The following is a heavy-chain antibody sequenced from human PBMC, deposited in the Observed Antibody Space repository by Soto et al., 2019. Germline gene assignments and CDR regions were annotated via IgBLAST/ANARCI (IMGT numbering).Heavy chain of an antibody. Sequence: ASVKVSCKASGYTFTGYYMHWVRQAPGQGLEWMGWINPNSGGTNYAQKFQGRVTMTRDTSISTAYMELSRLRSDDTAVYYCAKYDILTGYYFDYWGQGTLVTVS. CDR3: AKYDILTGYYFDY. CDR1: GYTFTGYY. J-gene: IGHJ4*02. CDR2: INPNSGGT. V-gene: IGHV1-2*02. D-gene: IGHD3-9*01.